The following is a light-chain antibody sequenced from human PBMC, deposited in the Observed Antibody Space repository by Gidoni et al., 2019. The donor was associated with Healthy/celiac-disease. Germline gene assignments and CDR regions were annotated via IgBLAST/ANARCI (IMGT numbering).Light chain of an antibody. Sequence: DIVMPQSPATLSVPPGERATLPCRASQSVSSNLAWYQQKPGQAPRLLIYGASTRATGIPARFSGSGSGTEFTLTISSLQSEDFAVYYCQQYNNWPPWTFGQGTKVEIK. J-gene: IGKJ1*01. CDR2: GAS. V-gene: IGKV3-15*01. CDR3: QQYNNWPPWT. CDR1: QSVSSN.